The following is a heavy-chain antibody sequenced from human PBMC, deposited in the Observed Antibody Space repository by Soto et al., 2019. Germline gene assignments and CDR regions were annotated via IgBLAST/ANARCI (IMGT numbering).Heavy chain of an antibody. D-gene: IGHD6-6*01. CDR2: ISSNTDDGTT. J-gene: IGHJ4*02. V-gene: IGHV3-15*05. Sequence: PGGSLRLTCAASGFTFSKVWRNWIHQAPAKGLACVRLISSNTDDGTTAYAAPVRGSSTISRDDSKIMLYLQMSSLKTEDTAVYFCATEGIATRPPFDYSAREPWSPSPQ. CDR1: GFTFSKVW. CDR3: ATEGIATRPPFDY.